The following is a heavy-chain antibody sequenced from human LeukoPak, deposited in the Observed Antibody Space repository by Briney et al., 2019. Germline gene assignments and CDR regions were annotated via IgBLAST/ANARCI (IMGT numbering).Heavy chain of an antibody. CDR2: IYPSHSDT. CDR1: GSTFISYW. J-gene: IGHJ6*03. Sequence: PGESLKISCKGAGSTFISYWIGCARQMRRKGLEWRGIIYPSHSDTRYSPSFQGQVTISVDKSITTAYLQWSSLKASDTAMYYCARIEGNYYYYMDVWGKGTTVTVSS. CDR3: ARIEGNYYYYMDV. V-gene: IGHV5-51*01.